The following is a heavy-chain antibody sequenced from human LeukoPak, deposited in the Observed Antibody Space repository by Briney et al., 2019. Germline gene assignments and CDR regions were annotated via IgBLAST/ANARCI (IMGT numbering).Heavy chain of an antibody. D-gene: IGHD4-17*01. V-gene: IGHV1-2*02. CDR3: ARDFMTTVTTAYNWFDP. J-gene: IGHJ5*02. CDR1: GYTFTGYY. CDR2: INPNSGGT. Sequence: ASVRVSCKASGYTFTGYYMHWVRQAPGQGLEWMGWINPNSGGTNYAQKFQGRVTMTRDTSISTAYMELSRLRSDDTAVYYCARDFMTTVTTAYNWFDPWGQGALVTVSS.